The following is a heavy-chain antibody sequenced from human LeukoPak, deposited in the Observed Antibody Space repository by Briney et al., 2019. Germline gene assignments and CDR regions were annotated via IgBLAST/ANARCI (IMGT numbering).Heavy chain of an antibody. CDR3: AKVVVVPAATTKTYYFDF. CDR1: GFTVSSNY. D-gene: IGHD2-2*01. V-gene: IGHV3-23*01. CDR2: ISVAAGST. J-gene: IGHJ4*02. Sequence: GGSLRLSCAASGFTVSSNYMTWVRQAPGKGLEWVSGISVAAGSTYYADSVKGRFTIFRDNSKNTLYLQMNSLRAEDTAVYYCAKVVVVPAATTKTYYFDFWGQGTLVTVSS.